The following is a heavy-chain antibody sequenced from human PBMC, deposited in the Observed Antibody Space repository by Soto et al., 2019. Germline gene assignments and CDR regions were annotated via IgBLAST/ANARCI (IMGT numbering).Heavy chain of an antibody. CDR1: GGSFSDDY. CDR2: ISHSGNT. Sequence: QVQVLQWGAGLLKPSETLSLTCAVSGGSFSDDYWSWIRQPPGKGLEWIGEISHSGNTNYKSSLKNRVNISVDTSKNQLSLELTSVTAADPAVYYCAREGGATDNWFDSWGQGTLVSVSS. V-gene: IGHV4-34*01. CDR3: AREGGATDNWFDS. D-gene: IGHD3-16*01. J-gene: IGHJ5*01.